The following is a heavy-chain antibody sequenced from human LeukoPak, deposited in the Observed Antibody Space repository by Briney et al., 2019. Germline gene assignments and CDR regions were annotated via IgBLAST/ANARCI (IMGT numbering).Heavy chain of an antibody. V-gene: IGHV1-18*01. D-gene: IGHD6-19*01. CDR2: ISAYNGNT. Sequence: ASVKVSCEASGYTFTSYDISWVRQAPGQGLEWMGWISAYNGNTNYAQKLQGRVTMTTDTSTSTAYMELRSLRSDDTAVYYCARDDEYSSGWYGIDYWGQGTLVTVSS. CDR3: ARDDEYSSGWYGIDY. CDR1: GYTFTSYD. J-gene: IGHJ4*02.